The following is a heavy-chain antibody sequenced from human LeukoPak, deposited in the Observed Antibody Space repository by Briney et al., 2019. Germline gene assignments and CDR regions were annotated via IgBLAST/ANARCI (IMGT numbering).Heavy chain of an antibody. J-gene: IGHJ4*02. CDR1: GVSISSSSYY. Sequence: PSETLSLTCTVSGVSISSSSYYWGWIRQPPGKGLEWIGSIYYSGSTYYNPSLKSRVTISVDTSKNQFSLKLSSVTAADTAVYYCARTYSSGWYYFDYWGQGTLVTVSS. CDR2: IYYSGST. CDR3: ARTYSSGWYYFDY. V-gene: IGHV4-39*01. D-gene: IGHD6-19*01.